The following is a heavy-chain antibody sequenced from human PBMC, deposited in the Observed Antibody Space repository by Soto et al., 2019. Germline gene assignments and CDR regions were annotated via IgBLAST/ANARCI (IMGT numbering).Heavy chain of an antibody. CDR1: GYSFTTYG. V-gene: IGHV1-18*01. Sequence: GASVKGPCTASGYSFTTYGISWVRQAPGEGLGWVGWISGHNGNTNYAEKVQGRVTMTTDTFTNTAYMELKSLRSDATAVYYCAREGRGNWNYVYWYYAMDVWG. CDR3: AREGRGNWNYVYWYYAMDV. D-gene: IGHD1-7*01. J-gene: IGHJ6*02. CDR2: ISGHNGNT.